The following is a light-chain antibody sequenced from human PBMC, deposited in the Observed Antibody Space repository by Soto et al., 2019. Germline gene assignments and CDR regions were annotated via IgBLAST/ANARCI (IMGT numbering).Light chain of an antibody. V-gene: IGLV2-14*01. Sequence: QSALAQPASVSASPGQSITISCTGTSSDVGGHIFVAWYQQHPDKAPKIILYEVSNRPPGVSNRFSGSKSGNTAFLTISGLQAEDEADYYCSSYTGSSTYVFGTGTKVTVL. J-gene: IGLJ1*01. CDR2: EVS. CDR1: SSDVGGHIF. CDR3: SSYTGSSTYV.